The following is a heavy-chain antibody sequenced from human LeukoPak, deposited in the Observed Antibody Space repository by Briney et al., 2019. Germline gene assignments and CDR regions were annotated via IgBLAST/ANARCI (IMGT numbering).Heavy chain of an antibody. CDR1: GYTFTSYG. Sequence: ASVKVSCKASGYTFTSYGISWVRQAPGQGLEWMGWISAYNGNTNYAQKLQGRVTMTTDTSTGTAYMELRSLRSDDTAVYYCARDPWYYYDSSGYYYYYGMDVWGQGTTVTVSS. CDR3: ARDPWYYYDSSGYYYYYGMDV. CDR2: ISAYNGNT. D-gene: IGHD3-22*01. V-gene: IGHV1-18*01. J-gene: IGHJ6*02.